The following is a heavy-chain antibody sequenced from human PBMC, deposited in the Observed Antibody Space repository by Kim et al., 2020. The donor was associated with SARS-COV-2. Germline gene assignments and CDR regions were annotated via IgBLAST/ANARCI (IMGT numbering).Heavy chain of an antibody. Sequence: GGSLRLSCAPSGFTVSTCHMHWVRQAPGKGLECVAVIYNGGNTYYSADVVNGLTIISNNYKNKTLYLMNNMQADDEAVDYCCGDDGGCWGQGAL. CDR3: CGDDGGC. CDR2: IYNGGNT. V-gene: IGHV3-53*01. J-gene: IGHJ4*02. CDR1: GFTVSTCH. D-gene: IGHD6-19*01.